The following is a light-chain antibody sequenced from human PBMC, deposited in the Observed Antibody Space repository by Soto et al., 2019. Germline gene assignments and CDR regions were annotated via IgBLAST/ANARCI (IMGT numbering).Light chain of an antibody. V-gene: IGLV3-21*02. CDR1: NIGSKS. J-gene: IGLJ1*01. CDR3: HVWDDSDHYV. CDR2: DDS. Sequence: SYELTQPPSVSVAPGQTAIITCGEKNIGSKSVHWYQQKPGQGPVLVVYDDSDRPSRIPERFSGSKSGKVATLTISRVEAGDEADYYRHVWDDSDHYVFGSGTKLTVL.